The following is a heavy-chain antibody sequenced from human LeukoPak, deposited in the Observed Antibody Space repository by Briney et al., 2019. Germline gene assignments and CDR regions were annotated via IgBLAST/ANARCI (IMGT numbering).Heavy chain of an antibody. CDR2: INPSGGST. D-gene: IGHD6-19*01. CDR3: ASFSKPGIAVAGTNY. V-gene: IGHV1-46*01. Sequence: GASVKVSCKASGYTFTSYYMHWVRQAPGQGLEWMGIINPSGGSTSCAQKFQGRVTMTRDTSTSTVYMELSSLRSEDTAVYYCASFSKPGIAVAGTNYWGQGTLVTVSS. J-gene: IGHJ4*02. CDR1: GYTFTSYY.